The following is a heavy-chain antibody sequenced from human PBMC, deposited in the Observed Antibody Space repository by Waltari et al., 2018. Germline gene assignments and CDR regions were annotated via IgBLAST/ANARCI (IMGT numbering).Heavy chain of an antibody. D-gene: IGHD1-26*01. CDR2: IYYSGST. J-gene: IGHJ3*02. Sequence: QVQLQESGPGLVKPSETLSLTCTVSGGSISSHYWSWIRQPPGKGLEWIGYIYYSGSTNCNPSLKSRVTISVDTSKNQFSRKLSSVTAADTAVYYCAREGVGAPSGGDAFDIWGQGTMVTVSS. CDR3: AREGVGAPSGGDAFDI. V-gene: IGHV4-59*11. CDR1: GGSISSHY.